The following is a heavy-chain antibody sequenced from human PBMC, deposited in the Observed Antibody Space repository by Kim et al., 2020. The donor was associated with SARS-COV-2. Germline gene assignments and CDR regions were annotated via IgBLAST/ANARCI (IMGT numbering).Heavy chain of an antibody. V-gene: IGHV3-23*01. CDR3: AKDLEDYVWGSYRYIGSDAFDI. J-gene: IGHJ3*02. D-gene: IGHD3-16*02. CDR1: GITFSSYA. Sequence: GGSLRLSCAASGITFSSYAMSWVRQAPGKGLEGVSAISGRGVSPYTAHSVKGRFTITRDNSKKTPSLQMKSLRAEDTAVYYCAKDLEDYVWGSYRYIGSDAFDIWGQGTMVTVSS. CDR2: ISGRGVSP.